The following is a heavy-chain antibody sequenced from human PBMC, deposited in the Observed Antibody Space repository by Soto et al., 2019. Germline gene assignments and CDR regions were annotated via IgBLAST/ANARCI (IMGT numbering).Heavy chain of an antibody. D-gene: IGHD2-21*02. CDR2: IKSKTDGGTT. J-gene: IGHJ5*02. Sequence: GGSLRPSCAASGFTFSNAWMSWVRQAPGKGLEWVGRIKSKTDGGTTDYAAPVKGRFTISRDDSKNTLYLQMNSLKTEDTAVYYCTTEVVVTAILPYNWFDPWGQGTLVTVSS. CDR3: TTEVVVTAILPYNWFDP. CDR1: GFTFSNAW. V-gene: IGHV3-15*01.